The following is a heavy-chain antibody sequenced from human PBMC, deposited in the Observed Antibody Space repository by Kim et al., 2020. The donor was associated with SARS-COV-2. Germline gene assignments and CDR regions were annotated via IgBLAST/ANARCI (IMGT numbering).Heavy chain of an antibody. D-gene: IGHD3-10*01. CDR2: IIPILGIA. CDR1: GGTFSSYA. Sequence: SVKVSCKASGGTFSSYAISWVRQAPGQGLEWMGRIIPILGIANYAQKFQGRVTITADKSTSTAYMELSSLRSEDTAVYYCARSGTTLLWFGESPLDYWGQGTLVTVSS. J-gene: IGHJ4*02. CDR3: ARSGTTLLWFGESPLDY. V-gene: IGHV1-69*04.